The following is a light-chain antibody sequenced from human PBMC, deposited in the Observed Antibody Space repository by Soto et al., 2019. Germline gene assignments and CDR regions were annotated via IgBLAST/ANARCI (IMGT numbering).Light chain of an antibody. CDR3: QQSHATPWT. CDR1: QTIVSY. CDR2: MAS. J-gene: IGKJ1*01. Sequence: DIQMTQSPSSLSASVGDRVTITCRASQTIVSYLNWYQQKPGQAPKLLIYMASSLQSGVPSRFSGSGSGTDFTLTISSQQPEDFAAYYCQQSHATPWTFGQGTKVEIK. V-gene: IGKV1-39*01.